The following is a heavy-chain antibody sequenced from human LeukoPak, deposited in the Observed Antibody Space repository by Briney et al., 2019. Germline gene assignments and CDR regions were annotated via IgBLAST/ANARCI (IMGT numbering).Heavy chain of an antibody. CDR2: IYYSGST. V-gene: IGHV4-39*01. CDR3: ARQGMAAGPNWFDP. J-gene: IGHJ5*02. D-gene: IGHD6-13*01. CDR1: GGSISSGDYY. Sequence: SETLSLTCTVSGGSISSGDYYWSWIRQPPGKGLEWIGSIYYSGSTYYNPSLKSRVTISVDTSKNQFSLKLSSVTAADTAVYYCARQGMAAGPNWFDPWGQGTLVTVSS.